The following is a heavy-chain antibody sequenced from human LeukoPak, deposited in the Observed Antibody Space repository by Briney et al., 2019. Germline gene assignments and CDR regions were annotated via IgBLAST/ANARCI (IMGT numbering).Heavy chain of an antibody. J-gene: IGHJ4*02. CDR3: AKVVSRYCSSTSCPEDY. D-gene: IGHD2-2*01. CDR2: ISYDGSNK. Sequence: GGSLRLSCAASGFTFSSYGMHWVRQAPGKGLEWGAVISYDGSNKYYADSVKGRFTISRDNSKSTLYLQMNSLRAEDTAVYYCAKVVSRYCSSTSCPEDYWGQGTLVTVSS. CDR1: GFTFSSYG. V-gene: IGHV3-30*18.